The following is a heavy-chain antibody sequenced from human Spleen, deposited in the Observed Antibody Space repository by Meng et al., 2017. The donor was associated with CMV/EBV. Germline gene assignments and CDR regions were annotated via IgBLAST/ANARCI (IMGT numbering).Heavy chain of an antibody. Sequence: SCAASGFTFRSYAMGWVRQVPGKGLEWVSVIYSGGDYTFYGDSVKGRFTISRDDSKNTLYLQMNSLRAEDTAVYYCAKCGLGYFFDYWGQGALVTVSS. J-gene: IGHJ4*02. D-gene: IGHD2-21*01. CDR2: IYSGGDYT. CDR1: GFTFRSYA. V-gene: IGHV3-23*03. CDR3: AKCGLGYFFDY.